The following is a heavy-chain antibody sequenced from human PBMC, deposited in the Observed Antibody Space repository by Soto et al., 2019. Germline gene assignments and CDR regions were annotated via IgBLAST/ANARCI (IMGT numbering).Heavy chain of an antibody. V-gene: IGHV1-69*05. D-gene: IGHD6-19*01. CDR1: GGTFSSYA. CDR2: IIPIFGTA. CDR3: ARDLRMRSSGCGY. Sequence: GASVKVSCKASGGTFSSYAISWVRQAPGQGLEWMGGIIPIFGTASYAQKFQGRVTMTRDTSTSTVYMELSSLRSEDTAVYYCARDLRMRSSGCGYWGQGTLVTVSS. J-gene: IGHJ4*02.